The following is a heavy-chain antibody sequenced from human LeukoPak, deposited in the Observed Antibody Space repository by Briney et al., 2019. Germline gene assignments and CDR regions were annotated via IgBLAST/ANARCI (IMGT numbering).Heavy chain of an antibody. CDR2: IYYSGST. V-gene: IGHV4-31*03. J-gene: IGHJ4*02. D-gene: IGHD4-17*01. Sequence: SETLSLTCTVSGGSISSGGYYWSWIRQHPGKGLEWIGYIYYSGSTYYNPSLKSRVTISVDTSKNQFSLKLSSVTAADTAVYYCARAHGIDYGDDYFDYWGQGTLVTVSS. CDR3: ARAHGIDYGDDYFDY. CDR1: GGSISSGGYY.